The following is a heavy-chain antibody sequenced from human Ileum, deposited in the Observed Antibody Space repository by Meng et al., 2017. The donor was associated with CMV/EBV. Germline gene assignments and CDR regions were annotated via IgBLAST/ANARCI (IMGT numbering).Heavy chain of an antibody. CDR2: IWYDGSNK. V-gene: IGHV3-33*01. J-gene: IGHJ4*02. CDR3: TRGGLDDNNDYVFDY. Sequence: GESLKISCAESGFTFSSYGMHWVRQAPGKGLEWVAVIWYDGSNKYYADSVKGRFTISRDDSKATAYLQMNSLNIEDTGVYYCTRGGLDDNNDYVFDYWGQGTLVTVSS. D-gene: IGHD4-17*01. CDR1: GFTFSSYG.